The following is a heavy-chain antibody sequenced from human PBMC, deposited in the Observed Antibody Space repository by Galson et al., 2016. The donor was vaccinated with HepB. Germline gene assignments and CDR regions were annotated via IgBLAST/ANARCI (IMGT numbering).Heavy chain of an antibody. CDR2: ITGSGTTM. D-gene: IGHD5-18*01. J-gene: IGHJ4*02. CDR1: GFSFSSYS. V-gene: IGHV3-48*01. Sequence: RLSCAASGFSFSSYSMSWVRQAPGKGLEWISHITGSGTTMYYADSVKGRFTISRDNGNNSLYLQMNSLRAEDTAVYYCARDGGYNYGFPYDYWGQGALVTVSS. CDR3: ARDGGYNYGFPYDY.